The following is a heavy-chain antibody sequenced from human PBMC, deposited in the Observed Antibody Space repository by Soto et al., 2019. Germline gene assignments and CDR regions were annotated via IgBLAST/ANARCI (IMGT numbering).Heavy chain of an antibody. CDR3: ARNYGSALDY. J-gene: IGHJ4*02. CDR1: GFSFTSYD. CDR2: TSYDGSTK. D-gene: IGHD3-10*01. Sequence: QVQLVESGGGVVQPGRSLRLSCAASGFSFTSYDIYWVRQAPGKGLEWVAVTSYDGSTKYYADSVKGRFTISRDNSKDTLYLEMTSLRPEDPAVYYCARNYGSALDYWGQGTPVTVAS. V-gene: IGHV3-30-3*01.